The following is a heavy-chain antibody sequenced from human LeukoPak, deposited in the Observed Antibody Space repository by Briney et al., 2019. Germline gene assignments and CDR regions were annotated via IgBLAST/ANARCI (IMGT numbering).Heavy chain of an antibody. V-gene: IGHV4-59*01. Sequence: SETLSLTCTVSGGSISSYYWSWIRQPPGKGLEWIGYIYYSGSTNYNPSLKSRVTISVDTSKNQFSLKLSSVTAADTAVYYCARVRNNWNDFAFDIWGQGIMVTVSS. CDR1: GGSISSYY. CDR3: ARVRNNWNDFAFDI. CDR2: IYYSGST. J-gene: IGHJ3*02. D-gene: IGHD1-1*01.